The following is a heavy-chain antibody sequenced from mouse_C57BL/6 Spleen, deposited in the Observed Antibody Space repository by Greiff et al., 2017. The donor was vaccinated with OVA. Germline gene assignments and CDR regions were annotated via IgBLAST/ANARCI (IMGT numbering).Heavy chain of an antibody. CDR2: IWRGGST. CDR3: AKGDGSSHWYFDV. V-gene: IGHV2-5*01. Sequence: VQLVESGPGLVQPSQSLSITCTVSGFSLTSYGVHWVRQSPGKGLEWLGVIWRGGSTDYNAAFMYRLSITKDNSKSQVFFKMNSLQADDTAIYYCAKGDGSSHWYFDVWGTGTTVTVSS. J-gene: IGHJ1*03. CDR1: GFSLTSYG. D-gene: IGHD1-1*01.